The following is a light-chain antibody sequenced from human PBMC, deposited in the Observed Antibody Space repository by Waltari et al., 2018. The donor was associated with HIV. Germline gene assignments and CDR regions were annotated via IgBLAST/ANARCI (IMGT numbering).Light chain of an antibody. V-gene: IGLV2-8*01. CDR1: SSDVGASHY. Sequence: QSALTQPPSASGSTGHSVTISCTGTSSDVGASHYVPWYQHHPGKAPKLIIYEVTKRPSGVPDRFSASKSGNTASLTVSGLQTDDEADYYCSSYAGSNTLIFGGGTNLIVL. CDR3: SSYAGSNTLI. CDR2: EVT. J-gene: IGLJ2*01.